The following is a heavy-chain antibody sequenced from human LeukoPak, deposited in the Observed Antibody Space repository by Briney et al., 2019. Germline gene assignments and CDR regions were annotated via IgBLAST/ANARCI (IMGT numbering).Heavy chain of an antibody. V-gene: IGHV3-23*01. Sequence: PGGSLRLSCAASGFTFDNYAMTWVRQAPGKGLDWVSSILSGGDTTYADSVKGRFSISRDNAKNSLYLQMNSLRAEDTAVYYCARESRGYDILTGKYHRGYYSYYMDVWGKGTTVTVSS. CDR1: GFTFDNYA. CDR3: ARESRGYDILTGKYHRGYYSYYMDV. D-gene: IGHD3-9*01. J-gene: IGHJ6*03. CDR2: ILSGGDT.